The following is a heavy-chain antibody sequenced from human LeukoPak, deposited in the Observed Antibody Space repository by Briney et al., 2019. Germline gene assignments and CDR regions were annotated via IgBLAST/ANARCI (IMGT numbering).Heavy chain of an antibody. J-gene: IGHJ4*02. V-gene: IGHV3-48*03. CDR1: GFTFSSYE. CDR2: ISSSGSAI. Sequence: GGSLRLSCAASGFTFSSYEMNWVRQAPGKGLEWVSYISSSGSAIYYADSVRGRFTISRDNAENSLYLQMNSLRTEDTAVYYCARGHIAYFDYWGQGTLVTVSS. D-gene: IGHD6-13*01. CDR3: ARGHIAYFDY.